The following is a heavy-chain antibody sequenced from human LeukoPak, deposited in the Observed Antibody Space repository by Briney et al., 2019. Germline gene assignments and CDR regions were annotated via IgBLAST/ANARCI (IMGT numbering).Heavy chain of an antibody. V-gene: IGHV3-23*01. D-gene: IGHD3-22*01. CDR1: GFTFSSYA. CDR3: AKHDSSGYWGGFHY. CDR2: ISNSGGST. Sequence: GGSLRLSCAASGFTFSSYAMSWARQAPGKGLEWVSVISNSGGSTYYADSVKGRFTISRDNSKNTLYLQMNSLRAEDTAVYYCAKHDSSGYWGGFHYWGQGTLVTVSS. J-gene: IGHJ4*02.